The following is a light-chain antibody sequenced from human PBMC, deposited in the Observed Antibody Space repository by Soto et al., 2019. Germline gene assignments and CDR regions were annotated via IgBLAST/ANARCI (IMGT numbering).Light chain of an antibody. CDR3: SSYAGSNKLV. CDR2: EVS. J-gene: IGLJ2*01. CDR1: SSDVGGYNY. V-gene: IGLV2-8*01. Sequence: QSAVTQPPSASGSPGQSVTISCTGTSSDVGGYNYVSWYQQHPGKAPKLMIYEVSKRPSGVPDRFSGSKSGNTASLTVSGLQTEDEADYFCSSYAGSNKLVFGGGTKLTVL.